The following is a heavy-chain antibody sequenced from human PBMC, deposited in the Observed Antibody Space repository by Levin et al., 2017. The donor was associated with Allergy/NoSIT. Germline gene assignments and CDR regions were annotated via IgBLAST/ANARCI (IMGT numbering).Heavy chain of an antibody. V-gene: IGHV4-61*09. CDR2: IYTNGST. J-gene: IGHJ6*03. D-gene: IGHD2-15*01. CDR3: ARVREDIVVVVGDRDYYYYSMDV. Sequence: SQTLSLTCTVSGGSISSGSYYWSWIREPAGKGLEWIGHIYTNGSTNYSPSLKSRLTISLDTSKIQFSLKLTSVTAADTAIYYCARVREDIVVVVGDRDYYYYSMDVWGKGTTVTVSS. CDR1: GGSISSGSYY.